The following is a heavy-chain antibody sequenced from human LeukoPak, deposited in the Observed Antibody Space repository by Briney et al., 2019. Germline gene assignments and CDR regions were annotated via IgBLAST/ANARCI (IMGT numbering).Heavy chain of an antibody. CDR1: GGSISSSSYY. CDR3: ARLESSGWPRYYYYGMDV. D-gene: IGHD6-25*01. Sequence: SETLSLTCTVSGGSISSSSYYWGWIRQPPGKGLEWIGSIYYSGSTYYNPSLESRVTISVDTSKNQFSLKLSSVTAADTAVYYCARLESSGWPRYYYYGMDVWGQGTTVTVSS. CDR2: IYYSGST. J-gene: IGHJ6*02. V-gene: IGHV4-39*01.